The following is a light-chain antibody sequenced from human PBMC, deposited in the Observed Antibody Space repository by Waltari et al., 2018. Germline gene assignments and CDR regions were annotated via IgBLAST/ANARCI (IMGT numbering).Light chain of an antibody. CDR3: QHYGTPPFT. J-gene: IGKJ3*01. V-gene: IGKV3-20*01. CDR1: QTVSSAY. CDR2: DSS. Sequence: EIVLTQSPGILSLSPGERATLSCRASQTVSSAYLAWYQQKPGLAPRLVIYDSSSRATGIPDRFSGSGSVTDFTLTIRRLEPEDFAVYYCQHYGTPPFTFGPGTRVEI.